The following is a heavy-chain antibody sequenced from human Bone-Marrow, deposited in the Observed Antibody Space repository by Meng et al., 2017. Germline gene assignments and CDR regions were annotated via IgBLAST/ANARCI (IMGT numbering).Heavy chain of an antibody. CDR3: ARDGYGSTKDYYYYGMDV. J-gene: IGHJ6*02. CDR2: ISSSGSTI. V-gene: IGHV3-11*01. Sequence: GESLKISCAASGFTFSDYYMSWIRQAPGKGLEWVSYISSSGSTIYYADSVKGRFTISRDNAKNSLYLQMNSLRAEDTAVYYCARDGYGSTKDYYYYGMDVWGQGTTVTVSS. D-gene: IGHD3-10*01. CDR1: GFTFSDYY.